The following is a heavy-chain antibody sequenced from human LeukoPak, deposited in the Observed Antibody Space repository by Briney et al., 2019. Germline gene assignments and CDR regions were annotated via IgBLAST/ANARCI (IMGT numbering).Heavy chain of an antibody. Sequence: PGESLKISCAASGFTFSRYSMNWVRQAPGKGLEWVSYISSSSSTVYYADSLKGRFTISRDNAKNSLYLQMNSLRDEDTAVYYCARAQTYYGSGSYLYWGQGTLVTVSS. V-gene: IGHV3-48*02. D-gene: IGHD3-10*01. J-gene: IGHJ4*02. CDR2: ISSSSSTV. CDR1: GFTFSRYS. CDR3: ARAQTYYGSGSYLY.